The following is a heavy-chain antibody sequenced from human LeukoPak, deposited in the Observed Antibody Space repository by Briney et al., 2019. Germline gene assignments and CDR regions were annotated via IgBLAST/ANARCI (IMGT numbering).Heavy chain of an antibody. J-gene: IGHJ5*02. V-gene: IGHV3-73*01. CDR1: GFTFSGSA. D-gene: IGHD6-13*01. CDR2: IRSKANSYAT. Sequence: AVGYLRLSCAASGFTFSGSAMHWVRQASGKGLEWVGRIRSKANSYATAYAASVKGRFTISRDDSRNTAYLQMNSLKTEDTAVYYCTRHEISSSWYNWFDPWGQGTLVTVSS. CDR3: TRHEISSSWYNWFDP.